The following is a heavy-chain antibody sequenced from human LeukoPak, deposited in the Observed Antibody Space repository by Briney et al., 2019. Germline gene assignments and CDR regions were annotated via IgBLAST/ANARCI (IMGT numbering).Heavy chain of an antibody. Sequence: PGGSLRLSCAASGFAFSTYGMHWVRQAPGKGLEWVAFIRHVGSNEYYADSVRGRFAISRDNSQNTLHLQMNILRVEDTAVYYCVKDWGVLSDYSADGFDIWGPGTVVTVSS. J-gene: IGHJ3*02. CDR1: GFAFSTYG. D-gene: IGHD4-11*01. CDR2: IRHVGSNE. V-gene: IGHV3-30*02. CDR3: VKDWGVLSDYSADGFDI.